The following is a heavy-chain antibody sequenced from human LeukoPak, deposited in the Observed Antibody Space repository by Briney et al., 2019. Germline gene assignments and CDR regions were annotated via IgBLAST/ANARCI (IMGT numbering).Heavy chain of an antibody. CDR3: ARGDRYCSGGSCYSGDAFDI. D-gene: IGHD2-15*01. J-gene: IGHJ3*02. V-gene: IGHV3-48*03. CDR2: ISSSGSTI. CDR1: GFTFSSYE. Sequence: GGAPRHTCAASGFTFSSYEMNWVLQATGRELEGISSISSSGSTIYYADSVKSRFTISRDNAKNSLYLQMNSLRAEDTAVYYCARGDRYCSGGSCYSGDAFDIWGQGTMVTVSS.